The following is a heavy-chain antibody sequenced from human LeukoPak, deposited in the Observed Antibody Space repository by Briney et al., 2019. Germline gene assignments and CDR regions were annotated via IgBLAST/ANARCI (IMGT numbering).Heavy chain of an antibody. CDR1: GFTFSAYW. J-gene: IGHJ4*02. CDR3: AKVVDGASFDY. Sequence: GGSLRLSCAASGFTFSAYWMSWVRQAPGKGLEWVGNINQDGSDKYYVDSVKGRFTISRDNAKNSLFLHMNTLRAEDTAIYYCAKVVDGASFDYWGQGTLVTVSS. D-gene: IGHD1-26*01. V-gene: IGHV3-7*01. CDR2: INQDGSDK.